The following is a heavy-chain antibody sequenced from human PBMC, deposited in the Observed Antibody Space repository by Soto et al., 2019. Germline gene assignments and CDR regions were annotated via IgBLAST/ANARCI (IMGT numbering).Heavy chain of an antibody. J-gene: IGHJ4*02. D-gene: IGHD3-10*01. V-gene: IGHV3-11*05. CDR3: ASAACSAQLLFAELLPFDY. Sequence: QVQLVESGGGLVKPGGSLRLSCAASGFTFSDYYMSWTRQAPGKGLEWVTHISSSSSHTNYADSVKGRFTISRDNAKKSLYLQITHPRAEDTAVYYCASAACSAQLLFAELLPFDYWGQGTLVTVSS. CDR1: GFTFSDYY. CDR2: ISSSSSHT.